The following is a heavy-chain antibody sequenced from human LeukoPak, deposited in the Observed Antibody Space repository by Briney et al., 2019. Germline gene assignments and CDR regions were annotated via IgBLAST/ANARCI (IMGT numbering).Heavy chain of an antibody. V-gene: IGHV4-59*08. CDR1: GVSISRFY. D-gene: IGHD3-22*01. J-gene: IGHJ6*03. CDR2: IYYSGST. CDR3: ATHQGRDYYDSSAYYYDSYYYYMDV. Sequence: PSETLSLTCTTSGVSISRFYWRWVRQPPGKGLEWMGYIYYSGSTNYNPSLKGRVTISVEKSKNQFSLRLGSVTAADTAVYSCATHQGRDYYDSSAYYYDSYYYYMDVWGKGTTVTVSS.